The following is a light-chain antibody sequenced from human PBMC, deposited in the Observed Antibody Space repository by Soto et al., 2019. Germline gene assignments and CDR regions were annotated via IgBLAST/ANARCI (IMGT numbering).Light chain of an antibody. CDR2: AAS. Sequence: DIQMTQSPSSLSASVGDRVTITFLASQTIYSNLNWYQQKPGKAPNLLIYAASSLESGVPARFSGSGSGTHFTLTITGLQPEDFATYYCQQTYSSLPITFGQGTRLEIK. V-gene: IGKV1-39*01. CDR1: QTIYSN. CDR3: QQTYSSLPIT. J-gene: IGKJ5*01.